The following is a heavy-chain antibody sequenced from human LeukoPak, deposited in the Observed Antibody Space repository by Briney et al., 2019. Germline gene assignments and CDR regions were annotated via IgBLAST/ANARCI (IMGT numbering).Heavy chain of an antibody. CDR1: GGSISSGDYY. Sequence: PSQTLSLTCTVSGGSISSGDYYWSWIRQPPGEGLEWIGYIYYSGSTYYNPSLKSRVTISVDTSKNQFSLKLSSVTAADTAVYYCARSYGDYLSWFDPWGQGTLVTVSS. D-gene: IGHD4-17*01. V-gene: IGHV4-30-4*01. CDR2: IYYSGST. J-gene: IGHJ5*02. CDR3: ARSYGDYLSWFDP.